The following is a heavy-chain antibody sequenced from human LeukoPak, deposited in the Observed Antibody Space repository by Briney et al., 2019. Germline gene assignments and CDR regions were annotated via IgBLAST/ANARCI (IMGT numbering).Heavy chain of an antibody. J-gene: IGHJ5*02. V-gene: IGHV4-59*01. Sequence: SETLSLTCTVSGGSISSYYWSWIRQPPGKGLEWIGYIYYSGSTNYNPSLKSRVTISVDTSKNQFSLKLSSVTAADTAVYYYARGRYCSSTSCYEWWFDAWGQGTLVTVSS. D-gene: IGHD2-2*01. CDR2: IYYSGST. CDR1: GGSISSYY. CDR3: ARGRYCSSTSCYEWWFDA.